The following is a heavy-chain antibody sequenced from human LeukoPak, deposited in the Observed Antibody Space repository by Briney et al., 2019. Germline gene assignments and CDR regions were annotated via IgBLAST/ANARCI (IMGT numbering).Heavy chain of an antibody. D-gene: IGHD2-15*01. J-gene: IGHJ1*01. V-gene: IGHV4-59*05. CDR3: ARQYSRYFQH. CDR2: IYYTGST. Sequence: SETLSLTCSISGGSINNNYWSWIRQPPGKGLEWIGSIYYTGSTYYNPSLKSRVTISVDTSKNQFSLKLSSVTAADTAVYYCARQYSRYFQHWGQGTLVTVSS. CDR1: GGSINNNY.